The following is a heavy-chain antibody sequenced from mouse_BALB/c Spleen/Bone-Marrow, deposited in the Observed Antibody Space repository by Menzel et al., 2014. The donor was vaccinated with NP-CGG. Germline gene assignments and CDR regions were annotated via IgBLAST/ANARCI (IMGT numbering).Heavy chain of an antibody. V-gene: IGHV4-2*02. Sequence: EVKLMESGGGLVQPGGSLNLSCAASGFDFSRYWMSWARQAPGKGQEWIGEINPGSSTINYTPSLKDKFIISRDNAKNTLYLQMSKVRSEDTALYYCARLAVWGAMDYWGQGTSVTGSS. D-gene: IGHD2-10*02. CDR3: ARLAVWGAMDY. J-gene: IGHJ4*01. CDR2: INPGSSTI. CDR1: GFDFSRYW.